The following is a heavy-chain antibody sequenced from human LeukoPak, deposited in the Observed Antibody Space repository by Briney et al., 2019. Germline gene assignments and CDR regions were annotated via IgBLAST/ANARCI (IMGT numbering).Heavy chain of an antibody. V-gene: IGHV4-30-2*01. CDR2: IYHSGST. D-gene: IGHD3-3*01. J-gene: IGHJ5*02. CDR1: GGSISSGGYY. CDR3: ARIGATIFGVVPGWFDP. Sequence: SQTLSLTCTVSGGSISSGGYYWSWIRQPPGKGLEWIGYIYHSGSTYYNPSLKSRVTISVDTSKNQFSLKLSSVTAADTAVYYCARIGATIFGVVPGWFDPWGQGTLVTVSS.